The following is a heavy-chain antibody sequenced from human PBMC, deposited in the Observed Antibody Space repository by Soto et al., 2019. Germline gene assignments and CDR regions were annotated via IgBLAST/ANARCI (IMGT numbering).Heavy chain of an antibody. J-gene: IGHJ6*02. CDR3: ASSVTTYYYYGMEV. D-gene: IGHD4-4*01. V-gene: IGHV4-59*01. CDR2: IYYSGST. Sequence: KASETLSLTCTVSGGSISSYYWSWIRQPPGKGLEWIGYIYYSGSTNYNPSLKSRVTISVDTSKNQFSLKLSSVTAADTAVYYCASSVTTYYYYGMEVWGQGTTVTVSS. CDR1: GGSISSYY.